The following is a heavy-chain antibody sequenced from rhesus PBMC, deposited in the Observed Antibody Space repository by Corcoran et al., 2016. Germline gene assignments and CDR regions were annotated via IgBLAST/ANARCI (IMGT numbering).Heavy chain of an antibody. CDR3: TRVGRYSSTVGDAFDF. CDR2: ISYTGKTI. V-gene: IGHV3-136*01. D-gene: IGHD6-19*01. Sequence: EVQLVESGGGLAKPGGSLRLSCAASGFTFSSYAMSWVGQAPRKGLEWVSDISYTGKTIHCADSGKGRFTISRGNAKNSLSLQMSSLRAEDTAVYYCTRVGRYSSTVGDAFDFWGQGLRVTVSS. CDR1: GFTFSSYA. J-gene: IGHJ3*01.